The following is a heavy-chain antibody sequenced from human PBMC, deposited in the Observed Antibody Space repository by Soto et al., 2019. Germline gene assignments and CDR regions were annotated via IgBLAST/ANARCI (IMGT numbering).Heavy chain of an antibody. Sequence: ASVKVSCKVSGYTLTELSMHWVGQAPGKGLEWLGGFDPEDGETIYAQKFQGRVTMTEDTSTDTAYMELSSLRSEDTAVYYCATAVPAAIIAARRWFDPWGQGPLVTVS. CDR3: ATAVPAAIIAARRWFDP. V-gene: IGHV1-24*01. CDR1: GYTLTELS. D-gene: IGHD2-2*01. J-gene: IGHJ5*02. CDR2: FDPEDGET.